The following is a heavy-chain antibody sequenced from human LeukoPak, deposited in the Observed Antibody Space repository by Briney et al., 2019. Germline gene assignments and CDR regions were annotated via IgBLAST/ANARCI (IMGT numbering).Heavy chain of an antibody. CDR1: GFTFSSYW. D-gene: IGHD3-22*01. J-gene: IGHJ6*02. Sequence: GGSLRLSCAASGFTFSSYWMSWVRQAPGKGLEWVANIKQDGSEKYYVDSVKGRFTISRDNAKNSLYLQMNSLRAEDTAVYYCAKDRYYYDSSSPPPTSMDVWGQGTTVTVSS. CDR3: AKDRYYYDSSSPPPTSMDV. V-gene: IGHV3-7*03. CDR2: IKQDGSEK.